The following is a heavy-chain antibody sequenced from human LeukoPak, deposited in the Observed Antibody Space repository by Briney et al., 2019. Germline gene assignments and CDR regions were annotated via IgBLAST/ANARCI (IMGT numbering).Heavy chain of an antibody. Sequence: GGSLRLSCAASGFTFSSYAMSWVRQAPGKGLEWVSAISGSGGSTYYADSVKGRFIISRDNSKNTLYLQMNSLRAEDTAVYYCAKDIGDYDFWSGYPGHGYFDYWGQGTLVTVSS. CDR1: GFTFSSYA. CDR3: AKDIGDYDFWSGYPGHGYFDY. V-gene: IGHV3-23*01. J-gene: IGHJ4*02. D-gene: IGHD3-3*01. CDR2: ISGSGGST.